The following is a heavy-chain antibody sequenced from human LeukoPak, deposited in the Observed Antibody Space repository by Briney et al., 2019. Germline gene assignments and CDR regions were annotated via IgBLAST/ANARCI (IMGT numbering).Heavy chain of an antibody. CDR1: GFTVSNDY. V-gene: IGHV3-66*02. CDR2: TYADGTT. J-gene: IGHJ5*02. CDR3: ARARAGAQNWVALDP. Sequence: PGGSLRLSCAASGFTVSNDYMAWVRQDPGKGLEWVSLTYADGTTFYTDSVKGRFTMSRDNFKNTLYLQMNSLRPEDTALYYCARARAGAQNWVALDPWGQGTLVTVSS. D-gene: IGHD7-27*01.